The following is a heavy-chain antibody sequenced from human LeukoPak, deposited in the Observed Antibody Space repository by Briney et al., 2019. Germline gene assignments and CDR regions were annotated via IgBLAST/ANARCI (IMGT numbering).Heavy chain of an antibody. V-gene: IGHV3-48*04. J-gene: IGHJ3*02. D-gene: IGHD3-10*01. Sequence: PGGSLRLSCSASGFTFSSYSMNWVRQAPGKGLERVSYISSSSSTIYYGDSVKGRFTISRDNAKNSLYLQMNSLRAEDTAVYCCARVRSITNYAFDIWGQGTMVTVSS. CDR1: GFTFSSYS. CDR2: ISSSSSTI. CDR3: ARVRSITNYAFDI.